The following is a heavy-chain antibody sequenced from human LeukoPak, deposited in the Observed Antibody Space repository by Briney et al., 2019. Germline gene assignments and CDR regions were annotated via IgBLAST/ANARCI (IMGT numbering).Heavy chain of an antibody. CDR1: GGSIRSSSYY. V-gene: IGHV4-39*01. CDR2: IYYSGST. D-gene: IGHD6-19*01. Sequence: KTSETLSLTCTVSGGSIRSSSYYWGWIRQPPGKGLEWIGSIYYSGSTYYNASLKSRGTISVDTSKNQFSLKLNSGTAADTAVYFCARQVVAVAGTGYFDYWGQGTLVTVSS. J-gene: IGHJ4*02. CDR3: ARQVVAVAGTGYFDY.